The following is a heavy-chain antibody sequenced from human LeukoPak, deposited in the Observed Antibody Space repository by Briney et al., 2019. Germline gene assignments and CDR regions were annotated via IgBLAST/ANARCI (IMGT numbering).Heavy chain of an antibody. CDR2: FYRGRI. J-gene: IGHJ5*02. CDR1: GYPIGLDYY. D-gene: IGHD5-24*01. V-gene: IGHV4-38-2*02. Sequence: PSETLSLTCKVSGYPIGLDYYWVWIRQAPGRGVQWVGGFYRGRIQYNSALKSRVTISIDSSKNQFSLRMWPVTAADTAFYFCARAPSSYESGNGYPNLGWLDPWGQGALVTVSS. CDR3: ARAPSSYESGNGYPNLGWLDP.